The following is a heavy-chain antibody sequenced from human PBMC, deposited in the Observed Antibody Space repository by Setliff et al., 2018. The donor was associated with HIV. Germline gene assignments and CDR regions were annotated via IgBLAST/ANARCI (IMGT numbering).Heavy chain of an antibody. Sequence: PSETLSLTCAVSGGSISSTNWWSWVRQPPGKGLEWIGEIYHTGSTNYNPSLKSRVTISVDSSKKQFSLKLSSVTDADTAVYYCARRRSSGWYHYFDYWGQGTLVTVSS. V-gene: IGHV4-4*02. CDR1: GGSISSTNW. J-gene: IGHJ4*02. CDR2: IYHTGST. CDR3: ARRRSSGWYHYFDY. D-gene: IGHD6-19*01.